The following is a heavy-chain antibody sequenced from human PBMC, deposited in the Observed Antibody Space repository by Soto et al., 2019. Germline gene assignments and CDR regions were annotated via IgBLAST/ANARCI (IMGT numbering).Heavy chain of an antibody. CDR1: GGSISSYY. CDR3: ARRYQRLVEGAYYYYYMDV. CDR2: IYYSGST. J-gene: IGHJ6*03. V-gene: IGHV4-59*08. D-gene: IGHD6-19*01. Sequence: TSETLSLTCTVSGGSISSYYWSWIRQPPGKGLEWIGYIYYSGSTNYDPSLKSRVTISVDTSKNQFSLKLSSVTAADTAVYYCARRYQRLVEGAYYYYYMDVWGKGTTVTVSS.